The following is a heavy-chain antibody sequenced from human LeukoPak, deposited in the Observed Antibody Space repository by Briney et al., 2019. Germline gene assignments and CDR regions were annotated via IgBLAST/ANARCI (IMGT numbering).Heavy chain of an antibody. D-gene: IGHD6-13*01. V-gene: IGHV3-30-3*01. J-gene: IGHJ4*02. CDR2: ISYDGSNK. CDR1: GFTFSSYA. CDR3: AKVSVTRAAAGGRYFDY. Sequence: PGGSLRLSCAASGFTFSSYAMHWVRQAPGKGLEWVAVISYDGSNKYYADSMKGRFTISRDNSKNTLYLQMNSLRAEDTAVYYCAKVSVTRAAAGGRYFDYWGQGTLVTVSS.